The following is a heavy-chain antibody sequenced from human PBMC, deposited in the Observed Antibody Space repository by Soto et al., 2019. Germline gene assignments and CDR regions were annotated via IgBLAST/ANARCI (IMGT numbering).Heavy chain of an antibody. D-gene: IGHD3-3*01. J-gene: IGHJ6*02. CDR1: GGSCSGYY. CDR3: ATYYDFWSGYPQAYYGMDV. V-gene: IGHV4-34*01. CDR2: INHSGST. Sequence: SETLSLTCAVYGGSCSGYYWSWIRQPPGKGLEWIGEINHSGSTNYNPSLKSRVTISVDTSKNQFSLKLSSVTAADTAVYYCATYYDFWSGYPQAYYGMDVCGQGTTVTVSS.